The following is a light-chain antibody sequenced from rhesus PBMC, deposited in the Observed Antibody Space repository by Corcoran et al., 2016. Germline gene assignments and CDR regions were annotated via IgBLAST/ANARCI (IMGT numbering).Light chain of an antibody. Sequence: DIQMTQSPSALSASVGDRVTISCRASQNIYSNLAWYQQNPGKAPKLLIYAASSLQTGIPSRFTGSGSGTDFTLTISSLQPEDSAAEYGQHYYDNPLTFGGGTKVEIK. CDR2: AAS. CDR1: QNIYSN. V-gene: IGKV1S12*01. J-gene: IGKJ4*01. CDR3: QHYYDNPLT.